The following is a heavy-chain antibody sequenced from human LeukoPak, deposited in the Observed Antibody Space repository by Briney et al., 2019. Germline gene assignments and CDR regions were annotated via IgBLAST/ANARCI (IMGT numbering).Heavy chain of an antibody. D-gene: IGHD3-16*01. Sequence: GGSLRLSCAASGFTFSSYWMNWARQAPGKGLEWVASVNHNGNVNYYVDPVKGRFTISRDNAKNSLYLQMSNLRAEDTAVYFCARGGGLDVWGQGATVTVSS. CDR1: GFTFSSYW. J-gene: IGHJ6*02. CDR3: ARGGGLDV. CDR2: VNHNGNVN. V-gene: IGHV3-7*03.